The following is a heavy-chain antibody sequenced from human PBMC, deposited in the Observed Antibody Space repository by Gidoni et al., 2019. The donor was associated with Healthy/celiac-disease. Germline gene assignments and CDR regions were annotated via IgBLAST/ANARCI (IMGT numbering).Heavy chain of an antibody. CDR2: TYYSGST. Sequence: QLQLQESGPGLVKPSETLSLTCTVSGGSISSSSYSWGWIRQPPGKGLEWIGSTYYSGSTYYNPSLKSRVTISVDTSKNQFSLKLSSVTAADTAVYYCARHGDPHTRVRGVIGGGFDPWGQGTLVTVSS. D-gene: IGHD3-10*01. CDR1: GGSISSSSYS. CDR3: ARHGDPHTRVRGVIGGGFDP. J-gene: IGHJ5*02. V-gene: IGHV4-39*01.